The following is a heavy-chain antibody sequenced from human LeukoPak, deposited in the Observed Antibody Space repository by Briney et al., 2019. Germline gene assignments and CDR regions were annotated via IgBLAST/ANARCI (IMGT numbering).Heavy chain of an antibody. CDR3: ARDSGYCSGGSCAEFDP. CDR2: ISSSSSYI. V-gene: IGHV3-21*01. J-gene: IGHJ5*02. D-gene: IGHD2-15*01. CDR1: GVTLSRYW. Sequence: PGGSLRLSCAASGVTLSRYWMHWVRQAPGKGLEWVSSISSSSSYIYYADSVKGRFTISRDNAKNSLYLQMNSLRAEDTAVYYCARDSGYCSGGSCAEFDPWGQGTLVTVSS.